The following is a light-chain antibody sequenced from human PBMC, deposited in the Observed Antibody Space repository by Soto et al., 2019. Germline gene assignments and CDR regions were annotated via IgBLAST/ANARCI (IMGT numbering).Light chain of an antibody. V-gene: IGLV2-14*03. J-gene: IGLJ2*01. Sequence: QSALTQVASVSASPGQSITISCTGTSSDVGGHNYVSWYQQHPGKAPKLMIYNVDYRPSGVSNRFSGSKSGNTASLTISGLQADDEAYYYCSSYADSSTVVFAGGTKLTVL. CDR1: SSDVGGHNY. CDR2: NVD. CDR3: SSYADSSTVV.